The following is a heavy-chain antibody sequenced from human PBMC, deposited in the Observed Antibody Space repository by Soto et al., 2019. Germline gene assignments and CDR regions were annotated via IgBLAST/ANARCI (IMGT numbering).Heavy chain of an antibody. Sequence: ASVKVSCKASGYTFTSYGISWVRQAPGQGLEWMGWISAYNGNTNYAQKFQGKVTMTTDTSTSTAYMELRSLRSDDTAVYYCARLPVAMVRGVPHYDYWGLGTLVAVS. CDR1: GYTFTSYG. J-gene: IGHJ4*02. CDR3: ARLPVAMVRGVPHYDY. D-gene: IGHD3-10*01. V-gene: IGHV1-18*01. CDR2: ISAYNGNT.